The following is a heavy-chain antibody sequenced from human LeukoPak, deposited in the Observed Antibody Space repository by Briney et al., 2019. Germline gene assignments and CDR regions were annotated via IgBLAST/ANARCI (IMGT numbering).Heavy chain of an antibody. J-gene: IGHJ6*02. V-gene: IGHV5-51*01. CDR2: IYPGDSDT. D-gene: IGHD1-7*01. CDR1: GYRFTDYW. CDR3: ARGAAGTTPDYYYFGLDV. Sequence: HGESLKISCKGSGYRFTDYWIGWVRPLPGKGLEWMGIIYPGDSDTRYSPSFQGQVTISADKSINTAHLQWSSLKASDTAMYYCARGAAGTTPDYYYFGLDVWGQGTTVRVSS.